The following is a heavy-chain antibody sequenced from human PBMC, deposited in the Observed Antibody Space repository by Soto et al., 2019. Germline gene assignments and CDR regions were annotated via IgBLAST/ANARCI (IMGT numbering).Heavy chain of an antibody. CDR2: ILNDGSNE. V-gene: IGHV3-33*01. D-gene: IGHD4-17*01. CDR1: GFTFSRFG. Sequence: QVQMVESGGGVVQPGTSLRLSCAASGFTFSRFGMHWVRQAPGKGLEWVGVILNDGSNEKYADSVKGRFTISRDNSKNTLYLQMNSLRAEDTAVYYCARDDDFDDNGLDYWGQGTLVTVSS. CDR3: ARDDDFDDNGLDY. J-gene: IGHJ4*02.